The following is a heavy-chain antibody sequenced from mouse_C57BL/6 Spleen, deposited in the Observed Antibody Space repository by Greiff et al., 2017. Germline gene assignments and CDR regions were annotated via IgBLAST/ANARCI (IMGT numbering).Heavy chain of an antibody. CDR1: GYTFTSYW. J-gene: IGHJ2*01. V-gene: IGHV1-53*01. CDR3: ARSELGLGEEDY. CDR2: INPSNGGT. Sequence: QVQLQQPGTELVKPGASVKLSCKASGYTFTSYWMHWVKQRPGQGLEWIGNINPSNGGTNYNEKFKSKATLTVDKSSSTAYMQLSRLTSEDSAVYYCARSELGLGEEDYWGQGTTLTVSS. D-gene: IGHD4-1*01.